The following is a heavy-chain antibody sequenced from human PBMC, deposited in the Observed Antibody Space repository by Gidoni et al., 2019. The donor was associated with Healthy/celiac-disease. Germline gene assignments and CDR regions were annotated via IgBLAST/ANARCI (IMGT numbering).Heavy chain of an antibody. D-gene: IGHD2-2*01. J-gene: IGHJ6*02. CDR1: GYTFTSYG. Sequence: QVQLVQSGAEVKKPGSSVKVSCKASGYTFTSYGISWVRQAPGQRLEWMGWISAYNGNTNYAQKLQGRVTMTTDTSTSTAYMELRSLRSDDTAVYYCARRSQLPKIYYYYGMDVWGQGTTVTVSS. CDR2: ISAYNGNT. CDR3: ARRSQLPKIYYYYGMDV. V-gene: IGHV1-18*01.